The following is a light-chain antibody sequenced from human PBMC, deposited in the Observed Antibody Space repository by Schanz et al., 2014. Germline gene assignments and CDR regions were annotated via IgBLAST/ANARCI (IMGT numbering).Light chain of an antibody. CDR1: SSNIGSNY. V-gene: IGLV1-47*01. CDR3: AAWDDSLSGFWV. Sequence: QSVLTQPPSASGTPGQRVTISCSGSSSNIGSNYVYWYQQVPGTAPKLLIYRNSQRPSGVSDRFSGSKSGTSASLAISGLRSEDGADYYCAAWDDSLSGFWVFGGGTKLTVL. J-gene: IGLJ3*02. CDR2: RNS.